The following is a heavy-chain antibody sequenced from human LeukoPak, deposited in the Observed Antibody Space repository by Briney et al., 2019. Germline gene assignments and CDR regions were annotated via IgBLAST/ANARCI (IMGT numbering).Heavy chain of an antibody. J-gene: IGHJ6*02. D-gene: IGHD3-10*01. CDR3: AKSPDYYGSGGGMDV. Sequence: GGSLRLSCAASGFTFSSYGMHWVRQAPGKGLEWVAVISYDGSNKYYADSVKGRFTISRDNSKNTLYLQMNSLRAEDTAVYYCAKSPDYYGSGGGMDVWGQGTTVTVSS. V-gene: IGHV3-30*18. CDR2: ISYDGSNK. CDR1: GFTFSSYG.